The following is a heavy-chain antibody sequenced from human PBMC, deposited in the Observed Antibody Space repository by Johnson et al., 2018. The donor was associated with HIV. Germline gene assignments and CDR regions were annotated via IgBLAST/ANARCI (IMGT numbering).Heavy chain of an antibody. J-gene: IGHJ3*02. D-gene: IGHD2-8*01. V-gene: IGHV3-11*04. Sequence: QVQLVESGGGLVKPGGSLRLSCGASGFTFSDSYMNWIRQAPGKGLEWVSYISSSDSAIWYAASVKGRFTVSRDNAKNSLYLQMNSLRAEDTAVYYCARSVNAGRPFDIWGQGTLVTVSS. CDR1: GFTFSDSY. CDR3: ARSVNAGRPFDI. CDR2: ISSSDSAI.